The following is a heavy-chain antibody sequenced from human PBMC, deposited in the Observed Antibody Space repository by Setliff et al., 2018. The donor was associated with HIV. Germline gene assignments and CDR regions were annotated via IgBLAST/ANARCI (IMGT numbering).Heavy chain of an antibody. V-gene: IGHV3-15*01. J-gene: IGHJ5*02. CDR3: TTEDPWLRFGH. D-gene: IGHD5-12*01. CDR1: GFTFNNAW. CDR2: IKSKTDGGTT. Sequence: LRLSCAASGFTFNNAWMTWVRQAPGKGLEWVGHIKSKTDGGTTDYAAPVKGRFTISRDDSKTTLYLQMNGLKTEDTAVYYCTTEDPWLRFGHWGQGTLVTVSS.